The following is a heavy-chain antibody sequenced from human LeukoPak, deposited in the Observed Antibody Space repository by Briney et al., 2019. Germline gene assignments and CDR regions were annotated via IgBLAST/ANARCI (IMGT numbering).Heavy chain of an antibody. CDR3: ATDSSGGYYYYGMDV. Sequence: GASVKVSCKVSGYTLTELSMHWVRQAPGKGLEGMGGFDPEDGETIYAQKFQGRVTMTEDTSTDTAYMELSSLRSEDTAVYYCATDSSGGYYYYGMDVWGKGTTVTVSS. J-gene: IGHJ6*04. CDR1: GYTLTELS. D-gene: IGHD2-15*01. V-gene: IGHV1-24*01. CDR2: FDPEDGET.